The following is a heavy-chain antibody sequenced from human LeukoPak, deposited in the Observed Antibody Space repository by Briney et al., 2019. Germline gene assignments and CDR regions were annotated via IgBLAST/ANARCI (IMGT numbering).Heavy chain of an antibody. Sequence: GGSLRLSCAASGFTFSSYWMPWVRQAPGKGLQWVANIKPDGSEKYYVDSVKGRFTISRDNAKNSLYVQMNSLRAEDTAVYYCVRDAGGGGDFDYWGQGTLVTVSS. D-gene: IGHD3-10*01. CDR3: VRDAGGGGDFDY. J-gene: IGHJ4*02. V-gene: IGHV3-7*01. CDR2: IKPDGSEK. CDR1: GFTFSSYW.